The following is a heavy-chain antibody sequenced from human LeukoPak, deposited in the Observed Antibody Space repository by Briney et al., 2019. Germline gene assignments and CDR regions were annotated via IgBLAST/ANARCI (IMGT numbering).Heavy chain of an antibody. Sequence: ASVKVSCKASGYTFTSYDINWVRQATGQGLEWMGWMNPNSGNTGYAQKFQGRVAMTRNTSISTAYMELSSLRSEDTAVYYCARIGLRGVIISRPLDYWGQGTLVSVSS. CDR2: MNPNSGNT. D-gene: IGHD3-16*02. CDR1: GYTFTSYD. J-gene: IGHJ4*02. CDR3: ARIGLRGVIISRPLDY. V-gene: IGHV1-8*01.